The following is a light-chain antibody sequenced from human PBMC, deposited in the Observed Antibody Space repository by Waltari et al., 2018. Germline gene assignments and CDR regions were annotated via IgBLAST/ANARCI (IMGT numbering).Light chain of an antibody. CDR2: KAS. J-gene: IGKJ4*01. CDR3: QQYNSYSLLT. Sequence: DIQMTQSPSTLSASVGDRFTITCRASQSISNWLAWYQQKPGKAPKLLIDKASTLESGVPSRFSGSGSGTEFTLTISSLQPYDFATYYCQQYNSYSLLTFGGGTKVEIK. V-gene: IGKV1-5*03. CDR1: QSISNW.